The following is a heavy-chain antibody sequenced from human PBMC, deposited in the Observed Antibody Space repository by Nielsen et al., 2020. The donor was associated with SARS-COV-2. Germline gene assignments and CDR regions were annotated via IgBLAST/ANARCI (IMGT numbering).Heavy chain of an antibody. CDR2: IYSGGSGT. Sequence: GESLKISCAASGFTFSSYAMSWVRQAPGKGLEWVSVIYSGGSGTYYADSVKGRFTISRDNSKNTLYLQMNSLRAEDTAVYYCAAEGGVVGAPDYWGQGTLVTVSS. J-gene: IGHJ4*02. CDR1: GFTFSSYA. D-gene: IGHD1-26*01. CDR3: AAEGGVVGAPDY. V-gene: IGHV3-23*03.